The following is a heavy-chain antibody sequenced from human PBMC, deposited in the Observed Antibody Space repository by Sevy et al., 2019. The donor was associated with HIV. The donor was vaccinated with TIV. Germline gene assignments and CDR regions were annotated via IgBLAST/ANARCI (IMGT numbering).Heavy chain of an antibody. CDR1: GFTFNSYG. Sequence: GGSLRLSCAASGFTFNSYGMHWVRQAPGKGLEWVAVISYDGSNKYYADSVKGRFTISRDNSKNTLYLQMNSLRAEDTAVYYCAKGRSPYYYYDMDVWGKGTTVTVSS. J-gene: IGHJ6*03. V-gene: IGHV3-30*18. CDR3: AKGRSPYYYYDMDV. CDR2: ISYDGSNK.